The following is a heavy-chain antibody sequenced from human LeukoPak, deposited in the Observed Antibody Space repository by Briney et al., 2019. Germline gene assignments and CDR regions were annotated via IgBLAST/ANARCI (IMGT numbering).Heavy chain of an antibody. J-gene: IGHJ6*02. CDR2: IKQDGSEK. D-gene: IGHD6-13*01. Sequence: GGSLRLSCAASGFTFSSYLMSWVRQAPGKGLEWVANIKQDGSEKYYVDSVKGRFTISRDNAKNSLYLQMNSLRAEDTAVYYCARAYSSSPGRYYGMDVWGQGTTVTVSS. CDR1: GFTFSSYL. V-gene: IGHV3-7*01. CDR3: ARAYSSSPGRYYGMDV.